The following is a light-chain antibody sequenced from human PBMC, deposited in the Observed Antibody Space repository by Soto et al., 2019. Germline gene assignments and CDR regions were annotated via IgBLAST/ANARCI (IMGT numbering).Light chain of an antibody. CDR1: QSLLHGDGKTY. J-gene: IGKJ1*01. Sequence: DIVMTQTPLSLSVTPGQPASISCKSTQSLLHGDGKTYLYWYLQKPGKPPQLLIHEVSNRFFGVPDRISGSGSGTDFTLRISRVEAEDVGVYYCMQSIHLPRTFGQGTKVEIK. CDR3: MQSIHLPRT. V-gene: IGKV2D-29*01. CDR2: EVS.